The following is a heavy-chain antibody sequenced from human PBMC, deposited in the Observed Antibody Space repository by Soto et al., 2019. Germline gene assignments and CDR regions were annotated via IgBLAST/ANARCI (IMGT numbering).Heavy chain of an antibody. Sequence: QVQLVESGGDVVQPGRSLRLSCAASGFTFSNYGMHWARQAPGKGLEWVAAILYDGSNKYYADSVKGRFTISRDNSKNTLYLQMTSLRAEDKAVYYCAGGPYYFDYCGQGTLVTVSS. J-gene: IGHJ4*02. V-gene: IGHV3-33*01. D-gene: IGHD1-26*01. CDR1: GFTFSNYG. CDR2: ILYDGSNK. CDR3: AGGPYYFDY.